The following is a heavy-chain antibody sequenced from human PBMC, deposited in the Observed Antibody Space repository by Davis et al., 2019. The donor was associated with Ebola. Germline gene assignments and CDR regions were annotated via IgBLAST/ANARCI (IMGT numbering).Heavy chain of an antibody. CDR1: GYTFTSYG. V-gene: IGHV1-18*01. CDR2: ISAYNGNT. J-gene: IGHJ4*02. CDR3: ARDYGYSYGIDY. D-gene: IGHD5-18*01. Sequence: AASVQVSCKASGYTFTSYGISWVRQAPGQGLEWMGWISAYNGNTNYAQKLQGRVTMTRNTYISTAYMELSSLRSDDTAVYYCARDYGYSYGIDYWGQGTLVTVSS.